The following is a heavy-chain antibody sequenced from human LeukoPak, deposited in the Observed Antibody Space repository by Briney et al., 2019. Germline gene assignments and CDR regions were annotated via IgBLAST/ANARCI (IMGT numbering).Heavy chain of an antibody. D-gene: IGHD5-18*01. CDR1: GGSISSGSYY. CDR2: IYTSGST. Sequence: SETLSLTCTVSGGSISSGSYYWSWIRQPAGKGLEWIGRIYTSGSTNYNPSLKSRVTISVDTSKNQFSLKLSSVTAADTAVYYCARKPRIYSYGSFFDYWGQGTLVTVSS. J-gene: IGHJ4*02. CDR3: ARKPRIYSYGSFFDY. V-gene: IGHV4-61*02.